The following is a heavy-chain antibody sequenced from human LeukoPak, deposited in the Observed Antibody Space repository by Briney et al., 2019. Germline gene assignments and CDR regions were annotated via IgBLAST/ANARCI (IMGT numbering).Heavy chain of an antibody. V-gene: IGHV4-59*08. CDR1: GGSISNYY. CDR2: IYYSGST. Sequence: PSETLSLTYTVSGGSISNYYWSWIRQPPGKGLEWIGYIYYSGSTNYNPSLKSRVTISVDTSKNQFSLKLSSVTAADTAVYYCARHSAIYSSFDYWGQGTPVTVSS. CDR3: ARHSAIYSSFDY. D-gene: IGHD5-18*01. J-gene: IGHJ4*02.